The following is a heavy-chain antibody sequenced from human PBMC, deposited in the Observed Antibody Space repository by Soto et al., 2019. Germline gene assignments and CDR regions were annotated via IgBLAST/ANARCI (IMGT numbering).Heavy chain of an antibody. D-gene: IGHD2-21*02. CDR2: ISGDSGRT. V-gene: IGHV3-23*01. CDR1: GLTFGNYA. CDR3: AVTPNCGRDCSAASYWYFDI. Sequence: EVQLLESGGGLVQPGGSVRLSCAASGLTFGNYAMSWVRQAPGKGLEWVSAISGDSGRTYYADSVKGRFTISRDNSKHTLYLQMNALRAEDTAVYYCAVTPNCGRDCSAASYWYFDIWGRGTLVTVSS. J-gene: IGHJ2*01.